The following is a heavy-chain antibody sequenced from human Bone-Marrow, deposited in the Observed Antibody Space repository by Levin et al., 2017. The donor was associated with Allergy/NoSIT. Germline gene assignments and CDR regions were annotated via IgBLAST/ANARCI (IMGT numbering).Heavy chain of an antibody. V-gene: IGHV3-7*01. J-gene: IGHJ4*02. CDR1: GFTFSSYW. D-gene: IGHD6-19*01. CDR3: ARDRSGWYGGDY. CDR2: IKQDGSEK. Sequence: GESLKISCAASGFTFSSYWMSWVRQAPGKGLEWVANIKQDGSEKYYVDSVKGRFTISRDNAKNSLYLQMNSLRAEDTAVYYCARDRSGWYGGDYWGQGTLVTVSS.